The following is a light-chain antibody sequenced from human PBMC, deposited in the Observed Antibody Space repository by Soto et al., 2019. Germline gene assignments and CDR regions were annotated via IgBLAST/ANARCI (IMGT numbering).Light chain of an antibody. J-gene: IGKJ4*01. CDR1: QGISNY. Sequence: DIQMTQSPSSLSASVGDRVTITCRAKQGISNYLAWYQQKPGKVPKLLIYGASTLQSGVPSRFRGSGSGTDFTLTISSLQPEDVATYYCQRYNSAPQLTVGGGTKVDIK. CDR3: QRYNSAPQLT. CDR2: GAS. V-gene: IGKV1-27*01.